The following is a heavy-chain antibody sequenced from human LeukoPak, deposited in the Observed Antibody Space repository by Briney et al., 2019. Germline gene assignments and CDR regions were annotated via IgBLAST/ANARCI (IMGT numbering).Heavy chain of an antibody. V-gene: IGHV3-23*01. CDR1: GFTFSSYA. D-gene: IGHD4-23*01. CDR2: ISGSGGST. Sequence: PGGSLRLSCAASGFTFSSYAMSWVRQAPGKGLEWVSAISGSGGSTYYADSVKGRFTISRDNSKNTLYLQMNSLRAEDTAVYYCARGRGRTYGGRFDPWGQGTLVTVSS. CDR3: ARGRGRTYGGRFDP. J-gene: IGHJ5*02.